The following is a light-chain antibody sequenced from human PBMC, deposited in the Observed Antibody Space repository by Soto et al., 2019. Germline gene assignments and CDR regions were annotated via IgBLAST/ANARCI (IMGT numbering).Light chain of an antibody. CDR1: QSVSNSF. Sequence: EILITQSPGTLSLSPGERATLSCRASQSVSNSFLAWYQQKPGQAHRLLIFGASSRATGIPDRFSGSGPGTDFTLTISRLEPEDFAVYYCHQYGRSPSTFGQGTKVDI. J-gene: IGKJ1*01. V-gene: IGKV3-20*01. CDR3: HQYGRSPST. CDR2: GAS.